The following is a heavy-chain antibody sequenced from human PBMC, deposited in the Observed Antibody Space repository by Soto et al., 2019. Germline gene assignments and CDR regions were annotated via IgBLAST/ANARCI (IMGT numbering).Heavy chain of an antibody. Sequence: QVQLQESGPGLVKPSGTLSLTCAVSGGSISSRNWWSWVRQPPGKGLEWIGEIYHSGSTNYIPSLKSRVTISVDKSKNQFSLKLSSVTAADTAVYYCASKFGELLADAFDIWGQGTMVTVSS. J-gene: IGHJ3*02. CDR3: ASKFGELLADAFDI. CDR1: GGSISSRNW. V-gene: IGHV4-4*02. D-gene: IGHD3-10*01. CDR2: IYHSGST.